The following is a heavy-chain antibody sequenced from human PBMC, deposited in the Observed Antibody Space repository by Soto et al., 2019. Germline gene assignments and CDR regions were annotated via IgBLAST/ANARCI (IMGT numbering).Heavy chain of an antibody. D-gene: IGHD5-18*01. CDR3: ARGHTAMARIYRPFDY. Sequence: PSETLSLTCTVSGGSISGNSYYWAWIRQPPGKGLEWIGNIYYSGSTYYRSKWYNHYAVSVKSRITVNPDTSKNQFSLKLSSVTAADTAVYYCARGHTAMARIYRPFDYWGQGTLGTVSS. V-gene: IGHV4-39*01. CDR2: IYYSGST. J-gene: IGHJ4*02. CDR1: GGSISGNSYY.